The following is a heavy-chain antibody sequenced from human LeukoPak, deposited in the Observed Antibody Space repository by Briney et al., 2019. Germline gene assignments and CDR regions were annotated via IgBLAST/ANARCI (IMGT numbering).Heavy chain of an antibody. CDR1: GGSVRSGSYY. J-gene: IGHJ4*02. V-gene: IGHV4-61*01. CDR3: ARAPTLLRYFDY. CDR2: IYYSGST. Sequence: SETLSLTCTVCGGSVRSGSYYWSWIRQPPGKGLESIGYIYYSGSTNYNPSLKSRVTISVDTSKNQFSLKLSSVTAADTAVYYCARAPTLLRYFDYWGQGTLVTVSS.